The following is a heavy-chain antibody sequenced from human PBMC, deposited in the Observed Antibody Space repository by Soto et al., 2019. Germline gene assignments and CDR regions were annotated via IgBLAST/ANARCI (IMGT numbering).Heavy chain of an antibody. V-gene: IGHV3-23*01. J-gene: IGHJ4*02. CDR3: AKAGDSSGYYYSVYFDY. CDR1: GFTFSNYA. CDR2: ISGSGSST. Sequence: GALRLSCAASGFTFSNYAMSWVRQAPGKGLEWISAISGSGSSTYYADSVKGRFTISRDNSKNTLYLQMSSLRAEDTAVYYCAKAGDSSGYYYSVYFDYWGQGALVTVSS. D-gene: IGHD3-22*01.